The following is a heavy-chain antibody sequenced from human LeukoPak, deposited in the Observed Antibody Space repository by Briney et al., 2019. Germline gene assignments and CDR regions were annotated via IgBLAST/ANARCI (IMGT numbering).Heavy chain of an antibody. CDR1: GASISSITYY. V-gene: IGHV4-39*01. Sequence: SETLSLTCTVSGASISSITYYWGWIRQPPGKGLEWIGSIYYSGSTYYTTSLKSRVTISVDTSKNQFSLKLSSVTAADTAVYYCARLRVAGTLDYWGQGTLVTVSS. D-gene: IGHD6-19*01. CDR2: IYYSGST. CDR3: ARLRVAGTLDY. J-gene: IGHJ4*02.